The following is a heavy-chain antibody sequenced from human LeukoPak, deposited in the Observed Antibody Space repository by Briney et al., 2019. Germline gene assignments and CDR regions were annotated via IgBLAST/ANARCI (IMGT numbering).Heavy chain of an antibody. J-gene: IGHJ3*02. Sequence: ASVKVSCKASGGTFSSYAISWVRQAPGQGLEWMGGIIPIFGTANYAQKFQGRVTITTDESTSTAYMELRSLRSEETAVYYCARGLDERYYYDSSGYGDAFDIWGQGTMVTVSS. CDR2: IIPIFGTA. V-gene: IGHV1-69*05. CDR3: ARGLDERYYYDSSGYGDAFDI. D-gene: IGHD3-22*01. CDR1: GGTFSSYA.